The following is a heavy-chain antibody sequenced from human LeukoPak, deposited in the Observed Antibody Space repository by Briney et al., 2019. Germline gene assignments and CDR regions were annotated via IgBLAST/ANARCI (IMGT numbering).Heavy chain of an antibody. D-gene: IGHD3-3*01. Sequence: SETLSLTCTVSGGSISSYYWSWIRQPPGKGLEWIGYIYYSGSTNYNPSLKSRVTISVDTSKNQFSLKLSSVTAADTAVYYCAREAITIFGVVRTQTTYGPHRFDPWGQGTLVTVSS. J-gene: IGHJ5*02. CDR2: IYYSGST. CDR3: AREAITIFGVVRTQTTYGPHRFDP. V-gene: IGHV4-59*01. CDR1: GGSISSYY.